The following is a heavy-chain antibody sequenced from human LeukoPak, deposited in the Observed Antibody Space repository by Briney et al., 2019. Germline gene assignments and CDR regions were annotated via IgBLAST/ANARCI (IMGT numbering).Heavy chain of an antibody. Sequence: ASVKVSCKASGYXFTSYFIHWVRQAPGQGLEWLGIINPSGGSTNYAQKFQGRVTMTRDTSTSTVYMELSSLRSEDTAVYYCATAKFGGNSYFDYWGQGTLVTVSS. CDR2: INPSGGST. CDR1: GYXFTSYF. V-gene: IGHV1-46*01. J-gene: IGHJ4*02. CDR3: ATAKFGGNSYFDY. D-gene: IGHD4-23*01.